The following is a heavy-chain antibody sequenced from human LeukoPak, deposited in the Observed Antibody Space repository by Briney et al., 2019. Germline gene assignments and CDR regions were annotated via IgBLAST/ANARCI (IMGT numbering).Heavy chain of an antibody. CDR2: IYYSGST. D-gene: IGHD6-13*01. Sequence: SETLSLTCTVSGGSISSSSYYWGWIRQPPGKGLEWIGSIYYSGSTYYNPSLKSRVTISVDTSKNQFSLKLSSVTAADTAVYYCARAPVRIAAAGGLFDPWGQGTLVTVSS. CDR3: ARAPVRIAAAGGLFDP. CDR1: GGSISSSSYY. J-gene: IGHJ5*02. V-gene: IGHV4-39*07.